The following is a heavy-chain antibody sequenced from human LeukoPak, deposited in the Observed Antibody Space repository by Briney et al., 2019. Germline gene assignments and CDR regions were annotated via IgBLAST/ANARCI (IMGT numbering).Heavy chain of an antibody. CDR1: GFTFSSYS. V-gene: IGHV3-21*01. D-gene: IGHD4-17*01. J-gene: IGHJ4*02. Sequence: GGSLRLSCEASGFTFSSYSMNWVRQAPGQGLEWVSSIDSRGTYTYHADSLKGRFTVSRDNAKNSLYLQMNSLRAEDTAVYYCVRLNTVTPFDNWGQGTLVTVSS. CDR3: VRLNTVTPFDN. CDR2: IDSRGTYT.